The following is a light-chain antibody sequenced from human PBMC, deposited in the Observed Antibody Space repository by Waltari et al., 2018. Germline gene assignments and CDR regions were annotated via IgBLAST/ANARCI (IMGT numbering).Light chain of an antibody. CDR1: QSVSRT. CDR2: DAS. Sequence: EIVLTQSPGTLSLSPGERATLSCRASQSVSRTLAWYQQKPGQAPRPLIYDASTRATGIPDRFSGSGSGTDFSLTISRLEPEDSAVYYCQKYGTLPATFGQGTKVEIK. V-gene: IGKV3-20*01. J-gene: IGKJ1*01. CDR3: QKYGTLPAT.